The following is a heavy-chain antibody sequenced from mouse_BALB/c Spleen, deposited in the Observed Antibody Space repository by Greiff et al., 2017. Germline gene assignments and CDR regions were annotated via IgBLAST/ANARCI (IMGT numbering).Heavy chain of an antibody. J-gene: IGHJ4*01. D-gene: IGHD2-14*01. CDR3: ARARYPYYAMDY. V-gene: IGHV5-4*02. CDR1: GFTFSDYY. Sequence: EVMLVESGGGLVKPGGSLKLSCAASGFTFSDYYMYWVRQTPEKRLEWVATISDGGSYTYYPDSVKGRFTISRDNAKNNLYLQMSSLKSEDTAMYYCARARYPYYAMDYWGQGTSVTVSS. CDR2: ISDGGSYT.